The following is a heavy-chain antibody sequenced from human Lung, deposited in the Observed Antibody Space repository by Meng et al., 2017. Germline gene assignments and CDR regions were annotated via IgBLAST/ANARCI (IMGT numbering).Heavy chain of an antibody. V-gene: IGHV4-39*01. Sequence: QPQLQESGSGLGKPAEALSLTCSVSGGSISTSGYYWGWIRQPPGKGLEWIGSIGHSGFTYYTPSLKSRVAVSLDTSKSQFSLMLTSVTAADTAVYYCVRSSAWVRTGFDPWGQGTLVTVSS. CDR2: IGHSGFT. J-gene: IGHJ5*02. CDR1: GGSISTSGYY. D-gene: IGHD6-19*01. CDR3: VRSSAWVRTGFDP.